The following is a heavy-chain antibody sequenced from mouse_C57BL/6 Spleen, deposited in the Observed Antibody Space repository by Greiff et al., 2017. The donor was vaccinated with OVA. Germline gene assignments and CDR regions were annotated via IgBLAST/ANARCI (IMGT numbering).Heavy chain of an antibody. D-gene: IGHD4-1*01. CDR2: ISDGGSYT. CDR1: GFTFSSYA. CDR3: ARGDLGPFDY. J-gene: IGHJ2*01. Sequence: EVKLVESGGGLVKPGGSLKLSYAASGFTFSSYAMSWVRQTPEKRLEWVATISDGGSYTYYPDNVKGRFTISRDNAKNKLYLQMSHLKSEDTAMYYCARGDLGPFDYWGQGTTLTVSS. V-gene: IGHV5-4*03.